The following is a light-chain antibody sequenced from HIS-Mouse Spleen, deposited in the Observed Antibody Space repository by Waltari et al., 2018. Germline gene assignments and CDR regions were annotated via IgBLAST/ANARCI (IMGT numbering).Light chain of an antibody. CDR1: KLGDKY. V-gene: IGLV3-1*01. J-gene: IGLJ2*01. Sequence: SYELTQPPSVSVSPGQTASITCSGDKLGDKYACWYQQKPGQSPVLVIYQDSKRPSGTPERFSGSNSGNTANLTISGTQAMDEADYYCQAWDSSTDVVFGGGTKLTVL. CDR3: QAWDSSTDVV. CDR2: QDS.